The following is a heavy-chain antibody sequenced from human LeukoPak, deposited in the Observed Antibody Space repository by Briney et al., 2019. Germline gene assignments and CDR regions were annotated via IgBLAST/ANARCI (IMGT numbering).Heavy chain of an antibody. V-gene: IGHV4-4*07. CDR1: GGSITDYY. J-gene: IGHJ6*04. D-gene: IGHD4/OR15-4a*01. Sequence: SETLSLTCTISGGSITDYYWNWIRQSAGKGLEWIGRKSVSGHTNCRSSLESRVTMSVDTSKNQFSLRLTSVTAADTAVYYCVRVSRIDYGANPEGDVWGKGITVIVSS. CDR2: KSVSGHT. CDR3: VRVSRIDYGANPEGDV.